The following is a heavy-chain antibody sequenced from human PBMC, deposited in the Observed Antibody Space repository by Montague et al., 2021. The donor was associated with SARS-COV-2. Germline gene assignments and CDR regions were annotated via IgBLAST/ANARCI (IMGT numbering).Heavy chain of an antibody. CDR1: GFTFSSYS. D-gene: IGHD1-7*01. CDR3: ARDWENWNYFPMYYFDY. CDR2: ISSSSYI. V-gene: IGHV3-21*01. J-gene: IGHJ4*02. Sequence: SLRLSCAASGFTFSSYSMNCVRQAPGKGLEWVSSISSSSYIYYADSVKGRFTISRDNAKNSLYLQMNSLRAEDTAVYYCARDWENWNYFPMYYFDYWGQGTLVTVSS.